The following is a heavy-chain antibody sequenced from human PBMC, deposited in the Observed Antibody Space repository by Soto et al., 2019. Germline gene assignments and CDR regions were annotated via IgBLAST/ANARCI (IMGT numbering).Heavy chain of an antibody. Sequence: EVRLLESGGGLVKTGGSLRLSCATSGLTFSNYAMSWVRQAPGWGLEWVSSMSGSSSTTYYADSVKGRFTISRDRSKNTLYLQMSSLRAEDTALYYCAKNQERELPRVIDFWGQGTLVTVSS. J-gene: IGHJ4*02. CDR1: GLTFSNYA. V-gene: IGHV3-23*01. D-gene: IGHD1-7*01. CDR3: AKNQERELPRVIDF. CDR2: MSGSSSTT.